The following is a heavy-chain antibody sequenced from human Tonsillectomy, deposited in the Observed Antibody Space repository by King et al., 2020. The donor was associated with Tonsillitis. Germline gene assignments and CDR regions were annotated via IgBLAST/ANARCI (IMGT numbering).Heavy chain of an antibody. CDR1: GFTVSSCY. CDR3: ATSLTGFSQHIDS. V-gene: IGHV3-53*01. Sequence: VQLVESGGGLIQPGGSLRLSCAVSGFTVSSCYMNWVRQAPGKGLEWVSVIYSGGSTFYADSVWGRFTISRDSSKNMLYLQMDSLRAEDTAVYYCATSLTGFSQHIDSWGQGTLVTVSS. CDR2: IYSGGST. J-gene: IGHJ4*02. D-gene: IGHD3-9*01.